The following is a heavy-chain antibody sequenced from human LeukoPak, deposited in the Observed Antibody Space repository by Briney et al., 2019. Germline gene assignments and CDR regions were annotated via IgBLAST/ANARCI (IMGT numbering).Heavy chain of an antibody. CDR2: ISTTSTYI. D-gene: IGHD5-18*01. V-gene: IGHV3-21*01. J-gene: IGHJ4*02. CDR3: AGRATTERGYSYGLDS. Sequence: GGSLRLSCAASGFTFSNYPFNWVRQAPGKGLEWVSSISTTSTYIYYADSLKGRFTISRDNAKNSLYLQLNSLRAEDTAVYYCAGRATTERGYSYGLDSWGQGTLVTVSS. CDR1: GFTFSNYP.